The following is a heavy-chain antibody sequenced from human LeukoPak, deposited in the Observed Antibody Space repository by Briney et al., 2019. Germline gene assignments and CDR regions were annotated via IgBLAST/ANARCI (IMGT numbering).Heavy chain of an antibody. CDR2: IYPGDTGT. J-gene: IGHJ5*02. Sequence: GESLKISCKGSGYSFTSYWIGWVRQMPGKGLEWMGIIYPGDTGTRYSPSFQGQVTISADKSISTAYLQWSSLKASDTAMYYCARQTSSSWKVLTNWFDPWGQGTLVTVSS. CDR1: GYSFTSYW. CDR3: ARQTSSSWKVLTNWFDP. V-gene: IGHV5-51*01. D-gene: IGHD6-13*01.